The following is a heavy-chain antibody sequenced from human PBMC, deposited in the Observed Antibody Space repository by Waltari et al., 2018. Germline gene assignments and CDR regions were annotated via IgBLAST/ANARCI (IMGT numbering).Heavy chain of an antibody. V-gene: IGHV4-61*05. D-gene: IGHD5-12*01. CDR3: ARHWKKSGYRFDP. J-gene: IGHJ5*02. CDR1: GGSISSSSYY. CDR2: IYYRGSTYYSGST. Sequence: QLQLQESGPGLVKPSETLSLTYTVSGGSISSSSYYWGWIRQSPGKGLEWIGNIYYRGSTYYSGSTYYNPTLKSRVTISGDTSKNQFSLKLSSVTAADTAVYYCARHWKKSGYRFDPWGQGTLVTVSS.